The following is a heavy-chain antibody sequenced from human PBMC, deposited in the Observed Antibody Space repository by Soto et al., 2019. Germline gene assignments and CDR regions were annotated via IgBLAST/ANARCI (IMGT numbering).Heavy chain of an antibody. CDR1: GFRFDDFG. D-gene: IGHD3-16*01. CDR2: ITWNAGSK. Sequence: EVQLVESGGGVVRPGGSLRLSCVASGFRFDDFGLTWVRQVPGKGPEWVAGITWNAGSKGYADSVKGRFTISRDNGKNSLHLQMDSLREEDTALYFCARDGGVVTVDALDLWGQGTMVTVSS. CDR3: ARDGGVVTVDALDL. J-gene: IGHJ3*01. V-gene: IGHV3-20*04.